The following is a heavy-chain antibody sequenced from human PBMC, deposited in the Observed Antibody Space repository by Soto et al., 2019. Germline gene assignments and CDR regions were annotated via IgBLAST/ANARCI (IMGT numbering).Heavy chain of an antibody. CDR3: ARDGSTGGNDY. V-gene: IGHV3-33*01. CDR2: IWYDGSNK. Sequence: GESLKISCAASGFTFSSYGMHWVRQAPGKGLEWVAVIWYDGSNKYYADSVKGRFTISRDNSKNTLYLQMNSLRAEDTAVYYCARDGSTGGNDYWGQGTLVTVSS. D-gene: IGHD2-15*01. CDR1: GFTFSSYG. J-gene: IGHJ4*02.